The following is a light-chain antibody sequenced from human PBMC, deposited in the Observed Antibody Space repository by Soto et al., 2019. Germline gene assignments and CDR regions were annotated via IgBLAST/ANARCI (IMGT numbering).Light chain of an antibody. CDR1: QSVSSSY. Sequence: EIVLTQSPGTLSLSPGERATLSCRASQSVSSSYLAWYQQKPGQAPRLLIYGASSRATGIPDRFSGSGSVTEFTLTISRLEPEDVAVYYCQQYGSSPITFGQGTRLEIK. CDR3: QQYGSSPIT. CDR2: GAS. J-gene: IGKJ5*01. V-gene: IGKV3-20*01.